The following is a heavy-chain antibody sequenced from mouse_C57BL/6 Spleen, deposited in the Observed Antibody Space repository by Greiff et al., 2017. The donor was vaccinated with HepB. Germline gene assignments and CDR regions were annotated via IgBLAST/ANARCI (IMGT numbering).Heavy chain of an antibody. CDR1: GYTFTSYW. J-gene: IGHJ2*01. D-gene: IGHD4-1*01. CDR2: IDPSDSYT. Sequence: QVHVKQPGAELVRPGTSVKLSCKASGYTFTSYWMHWVKQRPGQGLEWIGVIDPSDSYTNYNQKFKGKATLTVDTSSSTAYMQLSSLTSEDSAVYYCARNWDVSFDYWGQGTTLTVSS. V-gene: IGHV1-59*01. CDR3: ARNWDVSFDY.